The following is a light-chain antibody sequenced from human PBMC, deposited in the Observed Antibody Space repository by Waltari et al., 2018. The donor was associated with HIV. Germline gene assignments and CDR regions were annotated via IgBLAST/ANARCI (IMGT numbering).Light chain of an antibody. CDR1: SNDVASYTL. V-gene: IGLV2-23*01. CDR3: CSYAGSSTLV. J-gene: IGLJ3*02. CDR2: EGR. Sequence: QSALTQPASVSGSPGQSSPHPCTGTSNDVASYTLFPWYQQHPGQAPKLMIYEGRKRPSGVSNRFSGSKSGNTASLTISGLQAEDEADYYCCSYAGSSTLVFGGGTKLTVL.